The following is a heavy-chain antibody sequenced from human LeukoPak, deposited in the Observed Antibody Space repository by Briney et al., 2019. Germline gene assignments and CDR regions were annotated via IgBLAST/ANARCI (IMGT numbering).Heavy chain of an antibody. D-gene: IGHD3-22*01. V-gene: IGHV3-23*01. CDR3: AKETYYYDSSGYYY. Sequence: PGGSLRLSCAASGFTFSSYAMSWVRQAPGKGLEWVSTISASGSSTYYADPVKGRFTISRDNSKNTLYLQMNSLRAEDTAVYYCAKETYYYDSSGYYYWGQGTLVTVSS. CDR2: ISASGSST. CDR1: GFTFSSYA. J-gene: IGHJ4*02.